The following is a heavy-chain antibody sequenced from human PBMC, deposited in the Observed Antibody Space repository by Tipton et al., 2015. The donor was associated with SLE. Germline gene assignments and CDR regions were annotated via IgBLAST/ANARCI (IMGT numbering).Heavy chain of an antibody. CDR3: ARSPVDYWNGYSA. Sequence: SLRLSCEGPGFIFSTYALSWVRQAPGKGLEWASAITGSGDRTYSIDSVKGRFTISRDNSKNSLYLQMSGLRAEDTAVYYCARSPVDYWNGYSAWGPGTLVTVSS. CDR1: GFIFSTYA. J-gene: IGHJ4*02. V-gene: IGHV3-23*01. D-gene: IGHD3-3*01. CDR2: ITGSGDRT.